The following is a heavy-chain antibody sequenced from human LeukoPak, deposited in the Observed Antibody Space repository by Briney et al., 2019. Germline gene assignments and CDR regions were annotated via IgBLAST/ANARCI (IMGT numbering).Heavy chain of an antibody. CDR1: GGSISSGGYS. D-gene: IGHD4-23*01. CDR3: ARGGGYGGNFFY. Sequence: PSQTLSLTCAVSGGSISSGGYSWSWIRQPPGKGLEWIGYVYHSGSTYYNPSLKSRVTISVDRSKNQFSLKLSSVTAADTAVYYCARGGGYGGNFFYWGQGTLVTVSS. V-gene: IGHV4-30-2*01. CDR2: VYHSGST. J-gene: IGHJ4*02.